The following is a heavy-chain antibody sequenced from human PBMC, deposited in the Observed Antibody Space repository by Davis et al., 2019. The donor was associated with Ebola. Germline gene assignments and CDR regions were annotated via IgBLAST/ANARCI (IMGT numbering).Heavy chain of an antibody. Sequence: GESLKISCSASGFTFSSYAMHWVRQAPGKGLEYVSAISSNGGSTYYADSVKGQFTISRDNDKNTLYLQMNSLRAEDTGIYYCTRVTGYDKPIEYWGQGTLVTVSS. J-gene: IGHJ4*02. CDR2: ISSNGGST. V-gene: IGHV3-64*04. CDR1: GFTFSSYA. D-gene: IGHD5-12*01. CDR3: TRVTGYDKPIEY.